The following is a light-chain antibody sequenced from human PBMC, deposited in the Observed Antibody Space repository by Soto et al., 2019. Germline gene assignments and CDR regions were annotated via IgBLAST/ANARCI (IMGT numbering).Light chain of an antibody. Sequence: QSSLTQPPSASGTPGQRVTISCSGSSSNIGSNYVYWYQQLPGTAPKLLIYRNNQRPSGVPDRFSGSKSGTSASLAISGLRSEDEADYYCAAWDDSLSVYYVLGTGTKVTVL. J-gene: IGLJ1*01. V-gene: IGLV1-47*01. CDR1: SSNIGSNY. CDR2: RNN. CDR3: AAWDDSLSVYYV.